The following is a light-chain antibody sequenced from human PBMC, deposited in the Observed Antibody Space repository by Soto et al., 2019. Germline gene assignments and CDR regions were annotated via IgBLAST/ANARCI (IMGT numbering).Light chain of an antibody. CDR3: QQRSSWPSMYT. Sequence: EIVLTQSPATLSLSPGERATLSCRASLSVNSYLAWYQQKPGQAPRLLIYDASNRAPGIPARFSGSGSGTDFTLTMSSLEPEDFAVYYCQQRSSWPSMYTFGQGTKLEIK. J-gene: IGKJ2*01. CDR1: LSVNSY. CDR2: DAS. V-gene: IGKV3-11*01.